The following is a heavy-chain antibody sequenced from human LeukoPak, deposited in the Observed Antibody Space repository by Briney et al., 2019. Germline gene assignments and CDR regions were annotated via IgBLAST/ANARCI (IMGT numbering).Heavy chain of an antibody. V-gene: IGHV3-73*01. J-gene: IGHJ4*02. CDR3: TSGGYCTSTSCYGVY. D-gene: IGHD2-2*01. CDR1: GFTFSGSA. Sequence: GGSLRLSCAASGFTFSGSAMHWVRQASGKGLDWVGRTRSKTNSYATAYAASVKGRFTISRDDSKNTAYLQMNSLKTEDTGVYYCTSGGYCTSTSCYGVYWGQGTLVTVSS. CDR2: TRSKTNSYAT.